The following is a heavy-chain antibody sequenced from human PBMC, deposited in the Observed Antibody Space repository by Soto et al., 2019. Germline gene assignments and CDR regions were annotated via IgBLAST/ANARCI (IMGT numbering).Heavy chain of an antibody. CDR2: ISGYNGNT. CDR1: GYTFSNYG. Sequence: QVQLVQSGAEVKKPGASVKVSCQASGYTFSNYGFSWVRQAPGQGLEWMGWISGYNGNTNYAERLQGRVTMTTDTSTSTAYMELKSLSYDDTAVYYCAREGQLGYWGQGTPVTVSS. CDR3: AREGQLGY. V-gene: IGHV1-18*01. J-gene: IGHJ4*02. D-gene: IGHD6-6*01.